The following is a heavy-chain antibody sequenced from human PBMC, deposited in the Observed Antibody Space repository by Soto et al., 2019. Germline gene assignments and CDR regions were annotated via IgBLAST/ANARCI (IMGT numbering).Heavy chain of an antibody. CDR2: ITASGGRT. CDR3: AKDTRYADYLRWLAS. Sequence: PGGSLRLSCTASGFTFSSYAMTWVRQAPGRGPEGVSGITASGGRTFYADSVKGRFTISRDNSRSTLYLQMNSLRAEDTAVYYCAKDTRYADYLRWLASWGQGTLVTVSS. J-gene: IGHJ5*01. D-gene: IGHD4-17*01. CDR1: GFTFSSYA. V-gene: IGHV3-23*01.